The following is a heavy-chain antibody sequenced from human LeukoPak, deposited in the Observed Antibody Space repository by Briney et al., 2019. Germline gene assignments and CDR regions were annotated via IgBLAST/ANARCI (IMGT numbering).Heavy chain of an antibody. V-gene: IGHV4-59*01. J-gene: IGHJ4*02. D-gene: IGHD6-19*01. CDR1: GVSISSNY. Sequence: SETLSLTCTVSGVSISSNYWSWLRQPPGKGLEWLGYIYYSGSTNYNPSLKSRVTISVDTSKNQFSLKLSSVTAADTAVYYCARDAYSSGWDFFDYWGQGTLVTVSS. CDR2: IYYSGST. CDR3: ARDAYSSGWDFFDY.